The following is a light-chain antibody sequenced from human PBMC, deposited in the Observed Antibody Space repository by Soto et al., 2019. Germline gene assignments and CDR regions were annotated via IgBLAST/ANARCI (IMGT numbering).Light chain of an antibody. V-gene: IGKV3-20*01. J-gene: IGKJ4*01. Sequence: EIVLTQSPGTLSLSPGERATLSCRASQSVSNNYLAWYQQKPGQTPRLLIYGASSRATGIPDRFSGSRSGTDFTLTIRRLEPEDFAVYYCQQYDTSPLTFGGGTKVEIK. CDR1: QSVSNNY. CDR2: GAS. CDR3: QQYDTSPLT.